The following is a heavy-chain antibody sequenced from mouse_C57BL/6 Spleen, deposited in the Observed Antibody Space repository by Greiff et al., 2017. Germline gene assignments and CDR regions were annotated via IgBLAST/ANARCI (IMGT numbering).Heavy chain of an antibody. Sequence: VQLQQSGPELVKPGASVKISCTASGYAFSSSWMNWVKQRPGKGLEWIGRIYPGDGDTNYNGKFKGKATLTADKSSSTAYMQLSSLTSEDSAVYFCARPAQATGAMDYWGQGTSVTVSS. V-gene: IGHV1-82*01. CDR1: GYAFSSSW. CDR2: IYPGDGDT. D-gene: IGHD3-2*02. CDR3: ARPAQATGAMDY. J-gene: IGHJ4*01.